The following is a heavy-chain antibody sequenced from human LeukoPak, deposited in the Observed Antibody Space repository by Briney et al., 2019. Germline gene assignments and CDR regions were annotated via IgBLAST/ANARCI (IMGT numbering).Heavy chain of an antibody. CDR3: HYSSGWYFDY. J-gene: IGHJ4*02. V-gene: IGHV4-34*01. Sequence: PSETLSLTCTVSGGPISSYYWSWIRQPPGRGLEWIGEINHSGSTNYNPSLKSRVTISVDTSKNQFSLKLSSVTAADTAVYYCHYSSGWYFDYWGQGTLVTVSS. CDR2: INHSGST. D-gene: IGHD6-19*01. CDR1: GGPISSYY.